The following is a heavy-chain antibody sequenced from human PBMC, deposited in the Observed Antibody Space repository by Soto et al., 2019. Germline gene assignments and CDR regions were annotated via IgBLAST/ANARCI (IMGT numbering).Heavy chain of an antibody. CDR1: GGSISSGDYY. D-gene: IGHD3-16*01. CDR3: AREGGDFPNNWFDP. V-gene: IGHV4-30-4*01. Sequence: QVQLQESGPGLVKPSQTLSLTCTVSGGSISSGDYYWSWIRQPPGKGLEWIGHIYYSGSTYYNPSLKSRLTISVDTTKNQFSLKLSSVTAADTAVYYCAREGGDFPNNWFDPWGQGTLVTVSS. J-gene: IGHJ5*02. CDR2: IYYSGST.